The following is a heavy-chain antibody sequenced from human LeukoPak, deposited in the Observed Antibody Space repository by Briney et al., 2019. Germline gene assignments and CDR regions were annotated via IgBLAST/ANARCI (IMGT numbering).Heavy chain of an antibody. J-gene: IGHJ4*02. Sequence: KPSETLSLTCTVSGGSISSYYWSWIRQPPGKGLEWIGYIYYSGSTNYNPSLKSRVTISVDTSKNQFSLKLSSVTAADTAVYYCARDRGGRSGYEIDYWGQGTLVTVSS. D-gene: IGHD5-12*01. CDR3: ARDRGGRSGYEIDY. CDR1: GGSISSYY. V-gene: IGHV4-59*01. CDR2: IYYSGST.